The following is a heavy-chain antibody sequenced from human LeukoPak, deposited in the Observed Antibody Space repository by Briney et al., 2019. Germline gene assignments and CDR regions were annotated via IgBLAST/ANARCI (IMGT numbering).Heavy chain of an antibody. V-gene: IGHV1-18*01. CDR2: ISAYNGNA. CDR1: VYTFTSYG. D-gene: IGHD6-19*01. CDR3: AREWKSSGWYFDAFDI. J-gene: IGHJ3*02. Sequence: ASVKVSCKASVYTFTSYGISWVRQAPGQGLEWMGWISAYNGNANYAQNLQGRVTMTTDTSTSTAYMELRSLRSDDTAVYYCAREWKSSGWYFDAFDIWGQGTVVTVSS.